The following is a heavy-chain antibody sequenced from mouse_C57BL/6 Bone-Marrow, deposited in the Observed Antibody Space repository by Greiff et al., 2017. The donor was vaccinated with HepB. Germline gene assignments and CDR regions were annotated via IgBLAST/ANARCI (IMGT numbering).Heavy chain of an antibody. CDR3: ARPYGNYPAWFAY. CDR2: FSNLAYSI. J-gene: IGHJ3*01. D-gene: IGHD2-1*01. Sequence: EVQRVESGGGLVQPGGSLKLSCAASGFTFSDYGMAWVRQAPRKGPEWVAFFSNLAYSIYYADTVTGRFTISRENAKNTLYLEMSILRSKDTAMYYCARPYGNYPAWFAYWGQGTLVTVSA. CDR1: GFTFSDYG. V-gene: IGHV5-15*01.